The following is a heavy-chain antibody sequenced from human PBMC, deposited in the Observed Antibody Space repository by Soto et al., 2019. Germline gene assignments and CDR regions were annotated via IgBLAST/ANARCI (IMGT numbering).Heavy chain of an antibody. CDR2: INPSGGST. D-gene: IGHD4-17*01. CDR1: GYTFTSYA. V-gene: IGHV1-46*01. Sequence: GASVKVSCKASGYTFTSYAMHWVRQAPGQRLEWMGIINPSGGSTSYAQKFQGRVTMTRDTSTSTVYMELSSLRSEDTAVYYCAATVTTNGDFDYWGQGTLVTVSS. J-gene: IGHJ4*02. CDR3: AATVTTNGDFDY.